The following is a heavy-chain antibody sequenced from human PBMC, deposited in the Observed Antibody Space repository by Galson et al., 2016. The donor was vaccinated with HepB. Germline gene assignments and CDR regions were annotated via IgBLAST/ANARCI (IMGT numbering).Heavy chain of an antibody. Sequence: SLRLSCAASGLTFDDSAMHWVRQAPGERPEWVSLISGDGGSTHYADSVRGRFTISRDNSKNSLYLEMHSLRTEDTAFYYCSKDIPTQAARQAFHIWGQGTLFIVSP. D-gene: IGHD6-6*01. CDR1: GLTFDDSA. CDR3: SKDIPTQAARQAFHI. J-gene: IGHJ3*02. CDR2: ISGDGGST. V-gene: IGHV3-43*02.